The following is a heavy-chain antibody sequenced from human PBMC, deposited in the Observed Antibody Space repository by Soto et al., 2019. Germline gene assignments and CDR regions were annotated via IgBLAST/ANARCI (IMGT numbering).Heavy chain of an antibody. CDR1: GDSISTDY. CDR3: ASHMVRGVPFAY. CDR2: IYHSGST. D-gene: IGHD3-10*01. Sequence: SETLSLTCTVSGDSISTDYWSWIRQSPGKGLEWIGYIYHSGSTYYNPSLKSRVTISVDRSKNQFSLKLSSVTAADTAVYYCASHMVRGVPFAYWGQGTLVTVSS. V-gene: IGHV4-59*12. J-gene: IGHJ4*02.